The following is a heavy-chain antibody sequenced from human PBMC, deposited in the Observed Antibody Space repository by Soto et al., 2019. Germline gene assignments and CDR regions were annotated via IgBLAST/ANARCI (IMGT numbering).Heavy chain of an antibody. D-gene: IGHD2-15*01. Sequence: GGSLRLSCAASGFTFSSYAMTWVRQAPGKGLEWVSSISFSDGGTYYADSVKGRLTIFRDNSKNTLFLQMNSLRVEDTAVYYCVKDDRILGRRYFDLWGRGTLVTVSS. V-gene: IGHV3-23*01. CDR2: ISFSDGGT. CDR1: GFTFSSYA. CDR3: VKDDRILGRRYFDL. J-gene: IGHJ2*01.